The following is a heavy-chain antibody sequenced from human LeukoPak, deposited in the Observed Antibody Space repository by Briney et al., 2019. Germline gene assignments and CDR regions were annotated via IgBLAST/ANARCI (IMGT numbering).Heavy chain of an antibody. CDR2: FNPSGGGA. CDR3: ARAHDAGYSSSPPGY. V-gene: IGHV1-46*01. J-gene: IGHJ4*02. D-gene: IGHD6-6*01. CDR1: GYTFTSYL. Sequence: ASVKVSCKASGYTFTSYLMHWVRQAPGQGLEWMGIFNPSGGGASYAQKFQGRVTITADESTSTAYMELSSLRSEDTAVYYCARAHDAGYSSSPPGYWGQGTLVTVSS.